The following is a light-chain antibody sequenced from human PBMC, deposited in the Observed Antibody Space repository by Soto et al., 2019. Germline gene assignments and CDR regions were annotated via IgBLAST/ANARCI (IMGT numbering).Light chain of an antibody. V-gene: IGKV1-5*01. CDR2: DAS. Sequence: DIQMSQSPSTLSASMGDRVTITCRASENIDKWLAWYQQKPGRAPKLLIYDASTLESGVPSRFSGSGSGTEFTLTISSLQPEDFATYYCKQFNILYTFGQGTKLEI. CDR1: ENIDKW. J-gene: IGKJ2*01. CDR3: KQFNILYT.